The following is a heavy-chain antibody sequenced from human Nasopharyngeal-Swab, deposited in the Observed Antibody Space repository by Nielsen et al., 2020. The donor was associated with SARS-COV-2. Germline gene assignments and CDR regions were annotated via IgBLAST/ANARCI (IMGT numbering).Heavy chain of an antibody. CDR1: GFNFHTYA. CDR2: ISYDGINQ. CDR3: ARGKDGVYYYYGMDV. D-gene: IGHD4-17*01. J-gene: IGHJ6*02. Sequence: GESLKISCVASGFNFHTYALHWVRQAPGKGLEWVAIISYDGINQFYADSVKGRFTVSRDNSKNTLYLQMSSLTREDTAIYYCARGKDGVYYYYGMDVWGQGTTVTVYS. V-gene: IGHV3-30*04.